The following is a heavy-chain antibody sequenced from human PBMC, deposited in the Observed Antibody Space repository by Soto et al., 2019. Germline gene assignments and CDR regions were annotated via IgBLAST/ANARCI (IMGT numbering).Heavy chain of an antibody. V-gene: IGHV1-69*01. CDR3: ARDWLRYCSSTSCYKSYYGMAV. CDR2: IIPIFGTA. Sequence: QVQLVQSGAEVKKPGSSVKVSCKASGGTFSSYAISWVRQAPGQGLEWMGGIIPIFGTANYAQKFQGRVTITADESTSTAYMELSSLRSEDTYVYYCARDWLRYCSSTSCYKSYYGMAVWGQGTTVTVSS. J-gene: IGHJ6*02. D-gene: IGHD2-2*02. CDR1: GGTFSSYA.